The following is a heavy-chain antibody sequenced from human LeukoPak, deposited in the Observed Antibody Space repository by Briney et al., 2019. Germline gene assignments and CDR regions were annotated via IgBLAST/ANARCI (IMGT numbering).Heavy chain of an antibody. J-gene: IGHJ5*02. CDR3: ARRALAALNWFDP. CDR2: IYYSGST. Sequence: SETLSLTCTVSGGSISSSSYYWGWLRQPPGTGLEWIGSIYYSGSTYYNPSLKSRVTISVDTSKNQFSLKLSSVTAADTAVYYCARRALAALNWFDPWGQGTLVTVSS. D-gene: IGHD6-13*01. CDR1: GGSISSSSYY. V-gene: IGHV4-39*01.